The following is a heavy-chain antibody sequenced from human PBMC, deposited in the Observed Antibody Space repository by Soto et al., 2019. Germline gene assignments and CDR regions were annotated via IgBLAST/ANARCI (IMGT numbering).Heavy chain of an antibody. Sequence: PGGSLRLSCAASGFTFSNNWMSWGLQAPWKGLEWVANIKQAGSEKYYVDSVKGRFTISRDNAQNSLYLQMNSMRAEDTAVYYCATDAGLSYWGQGTLVTVSS. CDR2: IKQAGSEK. J-gene: IGHJ4*02. CDR1: GFTFSNNW. V-gene: IGHV3-7*01. CDR3: ATDAGLSY.